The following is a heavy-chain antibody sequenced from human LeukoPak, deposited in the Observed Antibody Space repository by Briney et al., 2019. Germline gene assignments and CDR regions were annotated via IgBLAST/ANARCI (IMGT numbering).Heavy chain of an antibody. CDR2: IYYSGST. D-gene: IGHD2-21*01. Sequence: SETLSLTCAVYGGSFSGYYWSWIRQPPGKGLEWIGYIYYSGSTYYNPSLKSRVTISVDTSKNQFSLKLSSVTAADTAVYYCARVLKEGCLLPWGQGTLVTVSS. V-gene: IGHV4-30-4*01. CDR3: ARVLKEGCLLP. CDR1: GGSFSGYY. J-gene: IGHJ5*02.